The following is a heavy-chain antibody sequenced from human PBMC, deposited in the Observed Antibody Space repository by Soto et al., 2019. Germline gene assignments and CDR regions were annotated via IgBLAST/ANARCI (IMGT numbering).Heavy chain of an antibody. D-gene: IGHD1-1*01. J-gene: IGHJ4*02. Sequence: QVHLVQSGAEVKKPGASVKVSCKGSGYAFTTYGIIWVRQAPGQGLEWMGWITAHNGNTNYAQKHQGRVTVTRETSTSTPYMQLRGLRSDATAVYYCARVRYGDYWGQGDLVTVSS. CDR2: ITAHNGNT. CDR1: GYAFTTYG. V-gene: IGHV1-18*01. CDR3: ARVRYGDY.